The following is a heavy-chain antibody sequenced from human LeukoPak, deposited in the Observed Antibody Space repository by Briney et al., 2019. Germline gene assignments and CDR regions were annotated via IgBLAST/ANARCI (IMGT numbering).Heavy chain of an antibody. CDR2: ISWNSGSI. Sequence: GRSLRLSCAASGFTFDDYAMHWVRQAPGKGLEWASGISWNSGSIGYADSVKGRFTISRDNAKNSLYLQMNSLRAEDTALYYCAKGNYYDSSGYGYWGQGTLVTVSS. D-gene: IGHD3-22*01. CDR1: GFTFDDYA. V-gene: IGHV3-9*01. CDR3: AKGNYYDSSGYGY. J-gene: IGHJ4*02.